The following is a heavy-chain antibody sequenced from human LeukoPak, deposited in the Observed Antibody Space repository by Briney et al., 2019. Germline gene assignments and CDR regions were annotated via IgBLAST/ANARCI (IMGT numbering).Heavy chain of an antibody. CDR3: ARGGLRYFDWLSNYYFDY. CDR2: INHSGST. CDR1: GGSFSGYY. J-gene: IGHJ4*02. Sequence: SETLSLTCAVYGGSFSGYYWSWIRQPPGKGLEWIGEINHSGSTNYNPSLKSRVTISVDTSKNQFSLKLCSVTAADTAVYYCARGGLRYFDWLSNYYFDYWGQGTLVTVSS. D-gene: IGHD3-9*01. V-gene: IGHV4-34*01.